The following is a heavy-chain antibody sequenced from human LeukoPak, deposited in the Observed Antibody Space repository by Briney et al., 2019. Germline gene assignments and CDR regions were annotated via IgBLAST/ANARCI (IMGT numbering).Heavy chain of an antibody. Sequence: GGPLRLSCAASGLIFGSRWMSWIRQAPGKGLEWVANIKRDGSGEYYLDSVKGRFTISRDNAKNSLYLQMNSLRAEDTAVYYCASLLGDKTIFDFWGQGTLVTVSS. CDR2: IKRDGSGE. J-gene: IGHJ4*02. V-gene: IGHV3-7*01. CDR3: ASLLGDKTIFDF. CDR1: GLIFGSRW. D-gene: IGHD1-26*01.